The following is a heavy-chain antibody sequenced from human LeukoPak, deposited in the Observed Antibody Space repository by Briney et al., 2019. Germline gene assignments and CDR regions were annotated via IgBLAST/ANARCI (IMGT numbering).Heavy chain of an antibody. CDR3: AIRGSPGYSSSWYYFDY. CDR1: GYTFTSYA. CDR2: INTNTGNP. D-gene: IGHD6-13*01. V-gene: IGHV7-4-1*02. J-gene: IGHJ4*02. Sequence: PMASVKVSCKASGYTFTSYAMNWVRQAPGQGLEWMGWINTNTGNPTYAQGFTGRFVFSLDTSVSTAYLQISSLKAEDTAVYYCAIRGSPGYSSSWYYFDYWGQGTLVTVSS.